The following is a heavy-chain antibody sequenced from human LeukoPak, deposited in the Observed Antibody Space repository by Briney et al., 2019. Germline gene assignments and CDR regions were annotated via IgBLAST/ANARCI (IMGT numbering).Heavy chain of an antibody. Sequence: PSETLSLTCTVSGGSISSYYWSWIRQPAGKGLEWIGRIYTSGSTDYNPSLKSRVTMSVDTSKNQFSLKLSSVTAADTAVYYCARRAYGSPSQNWFDPWGQGTLVTVSS. D-gene: IGHD3-10*01. V-gene: IGHV4-4*07. J-gene: IGHJ5*02. CDR3: ARRAYGSPSQNWFDP. CDR1: GGSISSYY. CDR2: IYTSGST.